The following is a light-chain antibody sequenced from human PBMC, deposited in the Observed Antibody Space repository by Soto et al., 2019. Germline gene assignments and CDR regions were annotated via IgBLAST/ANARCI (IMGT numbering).Light chain of an antibody. CDR1: ESIGSY. CDR3: QQRSDWPIT. V-gene: IGKV3-11*01. CDR2: DAS. Sequence: EIVLTQSPDTLSLSPGEGVTLSCRASESIGSYLAWFQQKLGQAPRLLIYDASKRATGIPARFSGSGSGTDFTLTISSLEAEDFAVYYCQQRSDWPITFGQGTRLEIK. J-gene: IGKJ5*01.